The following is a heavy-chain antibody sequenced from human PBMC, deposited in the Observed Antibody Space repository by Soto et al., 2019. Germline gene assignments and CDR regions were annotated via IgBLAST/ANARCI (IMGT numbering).Heavy chain of an antibody. CDR1: GYTFTSYG. D-gene: IGHD2-2*01. CDR2: ISAYNGNT. V-gene: IGHV1-18*01. Sequence: QVQLVQSGAEVKEPGASVKVSCKASGYTFTSYGISWVRQAPGQGLEWMGWISAYNGNTNYAQKLQGRVNMTTDTSTSTGYMELRSLRTDDTAVYYCARDGEVVPADLDPWGQGTLVSVSS. CDR3: ARDGEVVPADLDP. J-gene: IGHJ5*02.